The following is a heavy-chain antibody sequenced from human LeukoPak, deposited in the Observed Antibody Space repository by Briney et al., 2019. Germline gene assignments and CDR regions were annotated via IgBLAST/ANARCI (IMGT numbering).Heavy chain of an antibody. J-gene: IGHJ4*02. D-gene: IGHD2/OR15-2a*01. Sequence: ASMKVSCKSSGFTFTDYYIHCVRQAPGQGLEWMGYIGPHSSATSSPQEFQGRVTMTRDTSMSTAYMELTRLTSDDTAVYYCAREGNGLLSKDFDYWGQGTLVTVSS. CDR1: GFTFTDYY. V-gene: IGHV1-2*02. CDR3: AREGNGLLSKDFDY. CDR2: IGPHSSAT.